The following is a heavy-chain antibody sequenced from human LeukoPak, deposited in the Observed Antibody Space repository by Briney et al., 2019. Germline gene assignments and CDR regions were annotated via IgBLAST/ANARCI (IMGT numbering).Heavy chain of an antibody. J-gene: IGHJ3*02. V-gene: IGHV3-7*03. D-gene: IGHD2-2*01. CDR2: IKQDGTEK. Sequence: GGSLRLSCAASGFIFSDYWMTWVRQAPGKGLEWVANIKQDGTEKHYVQSVKGRFTISRDNAKNSLYLQMNSLRVEDTAVYYCARSTHRDSDAFDIWGQGTMVTVSS. CDR3: ARSTHRDSDAFDI. CDR1: GFIFSDYW.